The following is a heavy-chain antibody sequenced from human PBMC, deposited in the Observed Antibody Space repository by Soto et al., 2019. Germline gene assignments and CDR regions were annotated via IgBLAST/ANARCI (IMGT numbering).Heavy chain of an antibody. Sequence: RLSFPASGFTFISNWRHLVRQAPGKGLVWVSRINSDGSITSYADSVKGQFTISRDNAKNTLYLQMNSLRAEDTAVYYCARGSSSWYVSFDYWGQGILVTVSS. J-gene: IGHJ4*02. CDR2: INSDGSIT. CDR3: ARGSSSWYVSFDY. V-gene: IGHV3-74*01. D-gene: IGHD6-13*01. CDR1: GFTFISNW.